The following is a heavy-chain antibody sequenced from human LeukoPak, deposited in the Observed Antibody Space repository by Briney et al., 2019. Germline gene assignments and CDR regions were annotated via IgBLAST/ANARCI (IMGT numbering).Heavy chain of an antibody. D-gene: IGHD6-13*01. CDR1: GYTLTGYH. Sequence: ASVTVSCKASGYTLTGYHIHWVRQAPGQGLAWMGRINPYSGDTNFAQKFQARVTMTRDTSITTAYLDLSSLTPDDTAVYFCARDQGSLTRSWYTGYWGQGTQVTVSS. J-gene: IGHJ4*02. CDR2: INPYSGDT. CDR3: ARDQGSLTRSWYTGY. V-gene: IGHV1-2*06.